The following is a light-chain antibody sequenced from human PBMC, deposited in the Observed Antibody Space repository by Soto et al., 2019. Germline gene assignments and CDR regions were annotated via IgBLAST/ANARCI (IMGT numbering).Light chain of an antibody. V-gene: IGLV2-14*01. CDR1: MRDVGGYNL. CDR3: SSYTTSTTQV. CDR2: EVR. Sequence: QSALTQPASVSGSPGQSITISCAGTMRDVGGYNLVSWYQQHPGKAPKLMIYEVRNRPSGVSDRFSGSKSGKTASLTIFGLQAEDEADYYCSSYTTSTTQVFGGGTKLTVL. J-gene: IGLJ2*01.